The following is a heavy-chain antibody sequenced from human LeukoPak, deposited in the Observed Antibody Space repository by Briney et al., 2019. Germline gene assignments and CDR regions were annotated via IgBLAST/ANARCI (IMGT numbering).Heavy chain of an antibody. D-gene: IGHD3/OR15-3a*01. CDR1: GYTFTGYY. V-gene: IGHV1-2*06. Sequence: ASVKVSCKASGYTFTGYYMHWVRQAPGQGLVWMGRVNPNSGGTNYAQKFQGRVTMTRDTSISTAYMELSRLRSDDTAVYYCARDHNFGLYNWFDPWGQRTLVTVSS. CDR2: VNPNSGGT. CDR3: ARDHNFGLYNWFDP. J-gene: IGHJ5*02.